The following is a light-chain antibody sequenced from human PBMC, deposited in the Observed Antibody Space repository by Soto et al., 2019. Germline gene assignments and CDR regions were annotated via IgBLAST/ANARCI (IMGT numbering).Light chain of an antibody. CDR2: DVS. CDR1: SSDVGGYNS. V-gene: IGLV2-8*01. CDR3: SSYGGSNNLV. Sequence: QSALTQPPSASGSPGQSVTISCTGTSSDVGGYNSVSWYQQHPGKAPKLMIYDVSKRPSGVPDRCSGSKSGNTASLTVSGLQAEDEADYYCSSYGGSNNLVFGGGTKLTVL. J-gene: IGLJ3*02.